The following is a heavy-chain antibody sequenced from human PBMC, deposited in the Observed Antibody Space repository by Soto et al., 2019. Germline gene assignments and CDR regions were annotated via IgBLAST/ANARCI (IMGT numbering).Heavy chain of an antibody. V-gene: IGHV4-59*01. CDR2: IYYSGST. CDR3: ANRYYDGSGYLHDY. Sequence: SETLSLTCTVAGASISSYYWSWIRQPPGKGLEWIGYIYYSGSTNYNPSLKSRVSISVDTSKNQFSLRLSSVTAADTAVYYCANRYYDGSGYLHDYWGQGILVTVSS. CDR1: GASISSYY. D-gene: IGHD3-22*01. J-gene: IGHJ4*02.